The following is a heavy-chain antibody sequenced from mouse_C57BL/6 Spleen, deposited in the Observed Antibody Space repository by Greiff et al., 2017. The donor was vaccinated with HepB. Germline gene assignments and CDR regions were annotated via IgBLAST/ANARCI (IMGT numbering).Heavy chain of an antibody. D-gene: IGHD2-4*01. CDR1: GYTFTSYW. CDR3: ARIYYEYDGYYAMDY. CDR2: IYPGSGST. J-gene: IGHJ4*01. V-gene: IGHV1-55*01. Sequence: QVQLQQPGAELVKPGASVKMSCKASGYTFTSYWITWVKQRPGQGLEWIGDIYPGSGSTNYNEKFKSKATLTVDTSSSTAYMQLSSLTSEDSAVYYCARIYYEYDGYYAMDYWGQGTSVTVSS.